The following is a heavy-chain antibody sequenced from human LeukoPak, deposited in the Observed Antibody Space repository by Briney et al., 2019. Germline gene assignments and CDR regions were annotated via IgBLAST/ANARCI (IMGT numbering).Heavy chain of an antibody. D-gene: IGHD3-22*01. Sequence: GESLKISCKGSGYSFTSYWIGWVRQMPGKGLEWMGIIYPGDSDTRYSPSFQGQVTISADKSISTAYLHWSSLKASDTAMYYCARPRAYYYDSSLGFDYWGQGTLVTVSS. CDR2: IYPGDSDT. V-gene: IGHV5-51*01. CDR3: ARPRAYYYDSSLGFDY. CDR1: GYSFTSYW. J-gene: IGHJ4*02.